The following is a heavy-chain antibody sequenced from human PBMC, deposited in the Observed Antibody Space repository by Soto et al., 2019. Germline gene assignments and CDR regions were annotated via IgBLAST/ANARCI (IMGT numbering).Heavy chain of an antibody. CDR3: ATDVIVATPLLSALDY. J-gene: IGHJ4*02. V-gene: IGHV1-24*01. Sequence: ASVKVSCKVSGYTLTELSMHWVRHAPGKGLEWMGGFDPEDGETIYAQKFQGRVTMTEDTSTDTAYMELSSLRSEDTAVYYCATDVIVATPLLSALDYWGQGTLVTVSS. D-gene: IGHD5-12*01. CDR2: FDPEDGET. CDR1: GYTLTELS.